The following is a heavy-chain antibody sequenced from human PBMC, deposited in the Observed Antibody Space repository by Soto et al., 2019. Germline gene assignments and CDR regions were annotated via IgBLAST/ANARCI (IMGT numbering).Heavy chain of an antibody. Sequence: GASVKVSCKASGYTFTSYYMHWVRHSPGQGLEWMGIINPSGGSTSYAQKFQGRVTMTRDTSTSTVYMELSSLRSEDTAVYYCARMSRPDYYYMDVWGKGTTVTVSS. CDR2: INPSGGST. CDR1: GYTFTSYY. J-gene: IGHJ6*03. CDR3: ARMSRPDYYYMDV. V-gene: IGHV1-46*03.